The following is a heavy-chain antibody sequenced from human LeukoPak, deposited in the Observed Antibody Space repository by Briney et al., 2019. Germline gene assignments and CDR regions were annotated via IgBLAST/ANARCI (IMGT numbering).Heavy chain of an antibody. CDR1: GGTFSSYA. D-gene: IGHD5-18*01. CDR2: IIPIFGTA. J-gene: IGHJ6*03. Sequence: GASVKVSCKASGGTFSSYAISWVRQAPGQGLEWMGGIIPIFGTANYAQKFQGRVTITADESTSTAYMELSRLRSDDTAVYYCARDRADTAMASYYYYYMDVWGKGTTVTVSS. V-gene: IGHV1-69*13. CDR3: ARDRADTAMASYYYYYMDV.